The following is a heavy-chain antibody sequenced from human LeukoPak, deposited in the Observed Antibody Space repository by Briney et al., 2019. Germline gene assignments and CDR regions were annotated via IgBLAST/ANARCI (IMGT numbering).Heavy chain of an antibody. CDR3: GKSYDPETRYRGSDN. D-gene: IGHD1-26*01. Sequence: GGSLRLSCAASGFTFSSYAMHWVRQAPGKGLEWVAVITHDEKNRDYIESVKGRFTISRDNSRNTLYLQMNSLRADDTAVHYCGKSYDPETRYRGSDNWGQGALVTVSS. CDR1: GFTFSSYA. V-gene: IGHV3-30*18. J-gene: IGHJ4*02. CDR2: ITHDEKNR.